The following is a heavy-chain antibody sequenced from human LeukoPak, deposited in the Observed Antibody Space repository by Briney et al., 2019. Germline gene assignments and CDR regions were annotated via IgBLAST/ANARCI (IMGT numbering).Heavy chain of an antibody. J-gene: IGHJ4*02. Sequence: ASVKVSCKASGYTFTSYGISWVRQAPGQGLEWMGWISAYNGNTNYAQKLQGIVTMTTDTSTSTAYMELRSLRSDDTAAYYCARDLYGGTSATFDYWGQGTLVTVSS. CDR1: GYTFTSYG. V-gene: IGHV1-18*01. CDR2: ISAYNGNT. CDR3: ARDLYGGTSATFDY. D-gene: IGHD4-23*01.